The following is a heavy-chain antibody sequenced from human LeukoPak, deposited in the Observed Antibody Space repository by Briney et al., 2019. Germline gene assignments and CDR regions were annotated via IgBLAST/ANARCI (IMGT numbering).Heavy chain of an antibody. CDR1: GFTFSSYW. CDR2: IKQDGSEK. CDR3: AKGRGYSYYDAFDI. V-gene: IGHV3-7*03. J-gene: IGHJ3*02. Sequence: GGSLRLSCAASGFTFSSYWMSWVRQAPGKGLEWVANIKQDGSEKYYVDSVKGRFTISRDNAKNSLYLQMNSLRAEDTAVYYCAKGRGYSYYDAFDIWGQGTMVTVSS. D-gene: IGHD5-18*01.